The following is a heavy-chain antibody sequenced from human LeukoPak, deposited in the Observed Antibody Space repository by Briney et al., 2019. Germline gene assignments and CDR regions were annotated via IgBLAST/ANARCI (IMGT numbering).Heavy chain of an antibody. V-gene: IGHV4-59*11. CDR3: ARDLVTVTKGFDI. Sequence: SETLSLTCAVSDDSFSSQYWTWIRQPPGKGLEWIGYISYIGSTNYNPSLKSRVTISIDTSKNQFSLKLSSVTAADTAVYYCARDLVTVTKGFDIWGQGTMVSVSS. J-gene: IGHJ3*02. D-gene: IGHD4-17*01. CDR1: DDSFSSQY. CDR2: ISYIGST.